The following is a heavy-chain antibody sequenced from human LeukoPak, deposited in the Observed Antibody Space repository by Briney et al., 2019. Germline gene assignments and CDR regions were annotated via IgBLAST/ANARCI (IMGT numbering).Heavy chain of an antibody. D-gene: IGHD1-26*01. Sequence: PGGSLRLSCAASGFIFTTYTMIWVRQAPEKGLEWVSIISNSGGSTHYADSVKGRFTISRDNSKKTLYLEMNGLRAEDTAVYYCAKGASEWRSGGSSDYWGQGTLVTVSS. CDR3: AKGASEWRSGGSSDY. J-gene: IGHJ4*02. CDR1: GFIFTTYT. V-gene: IGHV3-23*01. CDR2: ISNSGGST.